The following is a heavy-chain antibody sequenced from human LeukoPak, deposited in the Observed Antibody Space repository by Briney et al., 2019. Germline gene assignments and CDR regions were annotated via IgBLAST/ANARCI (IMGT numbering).Heavy chain of an antibody. V-gene: IGHV4-38-2*02. Sequence: SETLSLTCTVSGYSISSGYYWGWIRQPPGKGLEWIGSIYHSGSTYYNPSLKNRVTISVDTSKNQFSLKLSSVTAADTAVYYCARVTGYMIEDYFDYWGQGTLVTVSS. J-gene: IGHJ4*02. D-gene: IGHD3-22*01. CDR2: IYHSGST. CDR3: ARVTGYMIEDYFDY. CDR1: GYSISSGYY.